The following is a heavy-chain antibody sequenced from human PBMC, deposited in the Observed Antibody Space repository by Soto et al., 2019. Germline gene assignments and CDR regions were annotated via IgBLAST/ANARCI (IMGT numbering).Heavy chain of an antibody. D-gene: IGHD6-13*01. CDR2: INPNSGGT. J-gene: IGHJ6*02. Sequence: ASVKVSCKASGYTFTGYYMHWVRQAPGQGLEWMGWINPNSGGTNYAQKFQGWVTMTRDTSISTAYMELSRLRSDDTAVYYCARDHGIEEAADYYYYGMDVWGQGTTVTVSS. CDR3: ARDHGIEEAADYYYYGMDV. CDR1: GYTFTGYY. V-gene: IGHV1-2*04.